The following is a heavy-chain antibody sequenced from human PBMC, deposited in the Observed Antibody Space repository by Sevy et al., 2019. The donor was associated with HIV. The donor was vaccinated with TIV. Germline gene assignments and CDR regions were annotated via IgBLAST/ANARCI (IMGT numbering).Heavy chain of an antibody. V-gene: IGHV3-21*01. CDR2: ISGLSNYI. D-gene: IGHD1-26*01. Sequence: GGSLRLSCAASGFTFSSYSMNWVRQAPGKGLEWVSAISGLSNYIYYAESLKGRFIISRDNAKNTLYLQMNSLRADDTAVYYCATGPPDGSYDYFDSWSQGTLVTVSS. J-gene: IGHJ4*02. CDR1: GFTFSSYS. CDR3: ATGPPDGSYDYFDS.